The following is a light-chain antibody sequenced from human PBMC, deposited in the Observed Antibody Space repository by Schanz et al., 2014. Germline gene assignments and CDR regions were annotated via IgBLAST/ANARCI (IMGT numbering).Light chain of an antibody. CDR1: SRDIGKYNY. V-gene: IGLV2-8*01. CDR2: EVS. J-gene: IGLJ1*01. Sequence: QSALTQPPSASGSPGQSVTISCTGTSRDIGKYNYVSWYQQHPGKAPKLMIYEVSKRPSGVPDRFSGSKSGNTASLTVSGLQAEDEADYYCSSYTSSSTSLFGTGTKLTVL. CDR3: SSYTSSSTSL.